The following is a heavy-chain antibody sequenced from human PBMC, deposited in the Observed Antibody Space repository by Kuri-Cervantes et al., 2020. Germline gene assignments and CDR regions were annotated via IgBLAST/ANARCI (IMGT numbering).Heavy chain of an antibody. CDR3: ARTSGPDIFDFDY. CDR2: IIPIFGTA. Sequence: SVKVSCKASGGTFSSYAISWVRQAPGQGLEWMGGIIPIFGTANYAQKFQGRVTITADESTSTAYMELSSLRSEDTAVYYCARTSGPDIFDFDYWGQGTLVIVSS. CDR1: GGTFSSYA. J-gene: IGHJ4*02. D-gene: IGHD3-9*01. V-gene: IGHV1-69*13.